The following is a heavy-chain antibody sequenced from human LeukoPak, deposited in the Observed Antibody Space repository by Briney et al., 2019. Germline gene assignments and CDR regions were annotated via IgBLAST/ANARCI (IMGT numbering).Heavy chain of an antibody. CDR1: GFIFSTYA. J-gene: IGHJ4*02. Sequence: PGGSLRLSCAASGFIFSTYAMSWVRQVPGKGLEWVAIISYDGSNKYYADSVKGRFTISRDNSKNTLYLQMNSLRAEDTAVYYCAREGAKRRDGYNYFDYWGQGTLVTVSS. D-gene: IGHD5-24*01. CDR2: ISYDGSNK. CDR3: AREGAKRRDGYNYFDY. V-gene: IGHV3-30-3*01.